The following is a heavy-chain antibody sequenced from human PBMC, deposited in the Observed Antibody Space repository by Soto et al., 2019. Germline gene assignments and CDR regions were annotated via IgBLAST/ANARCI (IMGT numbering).Heavy chain of an antibody. D-gene: IGHD6-13*01. CDR3: AKTGQQLVAVRHDS. Sequence: GGSLRLSCAASGFTFSSYGMHWVRQAPGKGLEWVSTISGSGGSTYYIDSVKGRFTISRDNSKNTLYLQVSTLRAEDTAVYYCAKTGQQLVAVRHDSWGQGTLVTVSS. CDR2: ISGSGGST. V-gene: IGHV3-23*01. CDR1: GFTFSSYG. J-gene: IGHJ4*02.